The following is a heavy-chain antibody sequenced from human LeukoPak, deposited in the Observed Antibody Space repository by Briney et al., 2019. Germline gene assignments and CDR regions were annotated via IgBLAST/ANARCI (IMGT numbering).Heavy chain of an antibody. J-gene: IGHJ4*02. CDR1: GFTFSSYS. Sequence: GGSLRLSCAASGFTFSSYSMNWVRQAPGKGLEWVSYISSSSSTIYCADSVKGRFTISRDNAKNSLYLQMNSLRAEDTAVYYCARWSYDSFSYWGQGTLVTVSS. CDR2: ISSSSSTI. CDR3: ARWSYDSFSY. D-gene: IGHD3-22*01. V-gene: IGHV3-48*01.